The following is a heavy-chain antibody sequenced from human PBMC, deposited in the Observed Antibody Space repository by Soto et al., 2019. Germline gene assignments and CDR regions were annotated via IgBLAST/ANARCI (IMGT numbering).Heavy chain of an antibody. D-gene: IGHD2-21*02. J-gene: IGHJ6*02. Sequence: PGGSLRLSCAASGFTFSSYAMSWVRQAPGKGLEWVSAISGSGGSTYYADSVKGRFTISRDNSKNTLYLQMNSLRAEDTAVYYCAKDATAKDYYYYGMDVWGQGTTVTVSS. V-gene: IGHV3-23*01. CDR2: ISGSGGST. CDR1: GFTFSSYA. CDR3: AKDATAKDYYYYGMDV.